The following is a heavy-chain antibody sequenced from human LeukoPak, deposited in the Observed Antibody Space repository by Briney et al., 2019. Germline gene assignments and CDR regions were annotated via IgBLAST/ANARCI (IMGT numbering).Heavy chain of an antibody. J-gene: IGHJ4*02. Sequence: PGGSLRLSCAASGFTFSSYSMNWVRQAPGKGLEWVSGISHSGSSIYYADSAKGRFTISRDNSENTLYLQMDRLRVEDTAVYYCAMALDYWGQGTLVTVSS. CDR3: AMALDY. CDR1: GFTFSSYS. V-gene: IGHV3-23*01. CDR2: ISHSGSSI.